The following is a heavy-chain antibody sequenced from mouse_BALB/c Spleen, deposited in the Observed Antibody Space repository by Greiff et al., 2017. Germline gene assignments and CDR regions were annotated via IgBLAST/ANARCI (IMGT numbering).Heavy chain of an antibody. Sequence: QVQLKQSGAELVRPGTSVKVSCKASGYAFTNYLIEWVKQRPGQGLEWIGVINPGSGGTNYNEKFKGKATLTADKSSSTAYMQLSSLTSDDSAVYFCARDGMDYWGQGTSVTVSS. CDR3: ARDGMDY. V-gene: IGHV1-54*01. J-gene: IGHJ4*01. CDR1: GYAFTNYL. CDR2: INPGSGGT.